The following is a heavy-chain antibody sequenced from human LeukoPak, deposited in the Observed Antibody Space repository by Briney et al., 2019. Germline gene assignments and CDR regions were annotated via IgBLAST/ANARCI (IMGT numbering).Heavy chain of an antibody. Sequence: SETLSLTCTVSGGSISISNYSWGWIRQPPGRGLEWIGSISYSGTYYNPSLKSRLTISVDTSKNHFSLNLRSVTAADTAVYYCARRTSNPVGAIDYWGQGTLVTVSS. CDR1: GGSISISNYS. J-gene: IGHJ4*02. CDR3: ARRTSNPVGAIDY. D-gene: IGHD1-26*01. V-gene: IGHV4-39*01. CDR2: ISYSGT.